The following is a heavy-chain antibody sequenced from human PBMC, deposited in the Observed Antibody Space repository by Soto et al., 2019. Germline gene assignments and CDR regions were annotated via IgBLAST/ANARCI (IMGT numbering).Heavy chain of an antibody. V-gene: IGHV3-23*01. CDR1: GFSFYTYA. Sequence: EGQLLESGGGLVQPGGSLRLSCVASGFSFYTYAMSWVRQAPGKGLEWVSAIGGRGETTFYAESVKGRFTISRDNSKDTLYLQMNSLRHEDAAIYYCAKDWGATLGYFDSWGQGILVTVSS. CDR2: IGGRGETT. CDR3: AKDWGATLGYFDS. J-gene: IGHJ4*02. D-gene: IGHD3-16*01.